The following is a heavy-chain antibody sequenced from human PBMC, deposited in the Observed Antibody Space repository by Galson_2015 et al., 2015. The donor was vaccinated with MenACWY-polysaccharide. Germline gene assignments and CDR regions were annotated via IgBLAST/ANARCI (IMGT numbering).Heavy chain of an antibody. J-gene: IGHJ4*02. D-gene: IGHD2-15*01. V-gene: IGHV1-69*04. CDR3: TRADCSGRTCYFAY. CDR2: IIPLLDKP. CDR1: GGTFDDHG. Sequence: QSGAEVTKPGPSVTVSCKASGGTFDDHGITWLRQAPGQGLEWVGRIIPLLDKPNYAQKIQDRVTITADKSTSTVYMELSTLKSEDTAVYYCTRADCSGRTCYFAYWGQGTLVTVSS.